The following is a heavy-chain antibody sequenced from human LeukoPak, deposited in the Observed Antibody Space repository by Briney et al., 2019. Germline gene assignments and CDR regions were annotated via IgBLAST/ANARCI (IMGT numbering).Heavy chain of an antibody. V-gene: IGHV3-23*01. CDR2: ISGPGDDT. D-gene: IGHD1-26*01. CDR1: GFTFSTYV. CDR3: ARSVGATMRKNLYFDY. Sequence: GGSLRLSCAASGFTFSTYVMIWVRQAPGKGLEWVSAISGPGDDTYYADSVKGRFTISRDNSKSTLYLQMNSLRAEDTAVYYCARSVGATMRKNLYFDYWGQGTLVTVSS. J-gene: IGHJ4*02.